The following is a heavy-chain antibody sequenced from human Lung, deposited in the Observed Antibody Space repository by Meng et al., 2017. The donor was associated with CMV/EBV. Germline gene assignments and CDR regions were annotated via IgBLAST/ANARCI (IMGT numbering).Heavy chain of an antibody. V-gene: IGHV6-1*01. J-gene: IGHJ4*02. CDR1: GDIVSSNSAA. CDR3: ARGINGGCGD. CDR2: TYYRSKWYH. Sequence: VQLQPPVPGLVKPPQTLPLTCAIPGDIVSSNSAAWHWIRQSPSRGLEWLGRTYYRSKWYHEYAVSVKSRITISPDTPKNQFSLQLNSMTPEDTAVYYCARGINGGCGDWGQGTLVTVSS. D-gene: IGHD4-23*01.